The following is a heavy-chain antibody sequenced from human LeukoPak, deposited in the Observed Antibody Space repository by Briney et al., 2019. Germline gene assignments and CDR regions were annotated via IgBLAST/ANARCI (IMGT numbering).Heavy chain of an antibody. CDR1: GFTSSIMK. CDR2: ISGSGSTI. CDR3: ARDTSGWYKRFDY. D-gene: IGHD6-19*01. V-gene: IGHV3-48*03. J-gene: IGHJ4*02. Sequence: GGSLRLSCPASGFTSSIMKINWSRQAPGKGLNWISYISGSGSTIYYADSVKGRFTMSRDNAKNSLYLQMNSLRAEDTAAYYGARDTSGWYKRFDYWGQGTLVTVSS.